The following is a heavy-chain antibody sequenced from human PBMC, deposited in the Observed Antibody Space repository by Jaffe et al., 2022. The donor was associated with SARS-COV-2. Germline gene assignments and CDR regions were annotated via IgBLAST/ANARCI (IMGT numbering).Heavy chain of an antibody. CDR1: GFTFSSYW. CDR2: INSDGSST. D-gene: IGHD1-26*01. V-gene: IGHV3-74*01. CDR3: ARDGAIEWELGDFDY. Sequence: EVQLVESGGGLVQPGGSLRLSCAASGFTFSSYWMHWVRQAPGKGLVWVSRINSDGSSTSYADSVKGRFTISRDNAKNTLYLQMNSLRAEDTAVYYCARDGAIEWELGDFDYWGQGTLVTVSS. J-gene: IGHJ4*02.